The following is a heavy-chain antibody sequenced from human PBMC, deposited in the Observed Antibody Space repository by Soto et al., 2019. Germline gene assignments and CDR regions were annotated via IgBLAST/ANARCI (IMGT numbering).Heavy chain of an antibody. J-gene: IGHJ6*02. CDR3: ARVPVLMATIGYYYYYGMDV. D-gene: IGHD5-12*01. Sequence: PXETLSLTCTVSGGSVSSGSYYGSWIRQPPGKGLEWIGYIYYSGSSNYNPSLKRRVTISVDTSKNQFSLKLSSVPAADPAVYYCARVPVLMATIGYYYYYGMDVWGQGTTVTVSS. V-gene: IGHV4-61*01. CDR1: GGSVSSGSYY. CDR2: IYYSGSS.